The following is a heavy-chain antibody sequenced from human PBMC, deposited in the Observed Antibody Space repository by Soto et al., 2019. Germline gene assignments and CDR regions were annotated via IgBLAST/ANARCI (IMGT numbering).Heavy chain of an antibody. D-gene: IGHD4-17*01. V-gene: IGHV1-2*04. CDR2: INPNSGGT. CDR3: ARESRNGDYVLGMDV. J-gene: IGHJ6*02. Sequence: ASVKVSCKASGYTFTGYYMHWVRQAPGQGLEWMGWINPNSGGTNYAQKFQGWVTMTRDTSISTAYMELSRLRSDDTAVYYCARESRNGDYVLGMDVWGQGTTVTVSS. CDR1: GYTFTGYY.